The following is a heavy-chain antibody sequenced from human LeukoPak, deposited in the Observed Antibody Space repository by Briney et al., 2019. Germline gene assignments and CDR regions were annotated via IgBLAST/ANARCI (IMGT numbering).Heavy chain of an antibody. CDR3: ARYISGWDYYFNY. V-gene: IGHV5-51*01. CDR2: IYPGDSDT. CDR1: GYSFTSYW. D-gene: IGHD6-19*01. Sequence: GESLQISCKGSGYSFTSYWIGWVLQMPGKGLEWMGIIYPGDSDTRYSPSFQGQVTISADKSISTAYLQWSSLKASDTAMYYCARYISGWDYYFNYWGQGTLVTVSS. J-gene: IGHJ4*02.